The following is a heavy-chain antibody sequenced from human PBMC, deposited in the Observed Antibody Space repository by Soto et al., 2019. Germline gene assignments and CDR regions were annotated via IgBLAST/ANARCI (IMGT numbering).Heavy chain of an antibody. V-gene: IGHV3-33*01. CDR3: ARCLYDFWSGLPGAADY. CDR1: GFTFTSYG. D-gene: IGHD3-3*01. CDR2: IWYDGSNK. J-gene: IGHJ4*02. Sequence: QVQLVESGGGVVQPGRSLRLSCAASGFTFTSYGMHWVRQAPGKGLEWVAVIWYDGSNKYYADSVKGRFTISRDNSKNTLYLQMNSLRAEDTAVYYCARCLYDFWSGLPGAADYWGQGTLVTVSS.